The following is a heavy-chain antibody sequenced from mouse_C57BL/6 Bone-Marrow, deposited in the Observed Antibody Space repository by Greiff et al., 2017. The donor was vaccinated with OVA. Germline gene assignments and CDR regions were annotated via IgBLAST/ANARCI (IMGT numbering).Heavy chain of an antibody. J-gene: IGHJ3*01. D-gene: IGHD2-14*01. CDR1: GFTFSSYG. CDR2: ISSGGSYT. CDR3: ARQVRLRFAY. V-gene: IGHV5-6*01. Sequence: DVQLVESGGDLVKPGGSLKLSCAASGFTFSSYGMSWVRQTPDKRLEWVATISSGGSYTYYPDRVKGRFTISRDNAKNTLYLQMSSLKSEDTAMYYCARQVRLRFAYWGQGTLVTVSA.